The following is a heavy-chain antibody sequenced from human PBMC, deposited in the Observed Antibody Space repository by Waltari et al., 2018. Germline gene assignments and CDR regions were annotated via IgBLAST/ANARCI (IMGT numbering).Heavy chain of an antibody. V-gene: IGHV1-69*01. D-gene: IGHD3-3*01. CDR2: IIPIFGTA. CDR1: GGTFSSYA. J-gene: IGHJ4*02. Sequence: QLQLVQSGAEVKTPGSSVKVSCTASGGTFSSYAISRVRRAPGQGLEWMGGIIPIFGTANYAQRYQVRVTITADESTSTAYMELSSLRSEDTAVYYCARGEGITIFGVVKSPFDYWGQGTLVTVSS. CDR3: ARGEGITIFGVVKSPFDY.